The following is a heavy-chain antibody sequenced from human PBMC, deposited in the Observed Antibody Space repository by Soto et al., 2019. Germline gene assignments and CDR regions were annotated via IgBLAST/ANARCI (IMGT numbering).Heavy chain of an antibody. J-gene: IGHJ4*02. CDR2: INPESGDT. CDR3: ARVLQSSWYIQNFDY. D-gene: IGHD6-13*01. Sequence: VQLVQSGAEVKRPGASVKVSCKASGYTFTDYYMHWVRQAPGQGREWMGWINPESGDTDYAQKFQGRVTMPRDTPISKSYMELSRLSSDDSAVYYCARVLQSSWYIQNFDYWGQGTLVTVSS. V-gene: IGHV1-2*02. CDR1: GYTFTDYY.